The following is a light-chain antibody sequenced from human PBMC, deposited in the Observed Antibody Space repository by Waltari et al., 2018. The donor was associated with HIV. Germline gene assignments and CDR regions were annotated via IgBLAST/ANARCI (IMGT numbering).Light chain of an antibody. Sequence: QSALTQPPSASGSPGQSVTISCTGTSSDVGGYNYVSWYQQHPGKAPKLMIYEVSKRPSGVPDRFSGSKSGNTASLTVSGLQAEDEADYYCSSYAGSNVVFGGGTK. CDR3: SSYAGSNVV. J-gene: IGLJ2*01. CDR1: SSDVGGYNY. CDR2: EVS. V-gene: IGLV2-8*01.